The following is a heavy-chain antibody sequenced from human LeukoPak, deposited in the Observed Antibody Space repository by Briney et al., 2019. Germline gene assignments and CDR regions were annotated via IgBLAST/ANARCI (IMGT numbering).Heavy chain of an antibody. V-gene: IGHV3-9*01. CDR2: ISWNSGSI. Sequence: PGGSLRLSCAASGFTFDDYAMHWVRQAPGKGLEWVSGISWNSGSIGYADSVTGRFTISRDNAKNSLYLQMNSLRAEDTALYYCAKDIAGSFDYWGQGTLVTVSS. CDR3: AKDIAGSFDY. CDR1: GFTFDDYA. J-gene: IGHJ4*02.